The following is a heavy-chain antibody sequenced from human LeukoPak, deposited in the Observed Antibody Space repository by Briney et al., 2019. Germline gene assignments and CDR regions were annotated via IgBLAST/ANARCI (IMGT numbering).Heavy chain of an antibody. V-gene: IGHV3-7*04. J-gene: IGHJ4*02. CDR1: GFTFRSYW. CDR3: ARRDYFDY. CDR2: IKQDGSEK. Sequence: PGGSLRLSCAASGFTFRSYWMSWVRQAPGKGLEWVANIKQDGSEKNYVDSVKGRFTISRDNAKNSLYLQMNSLRVEDTAVYYCARRDYFDYWGQGTLVTVSS.